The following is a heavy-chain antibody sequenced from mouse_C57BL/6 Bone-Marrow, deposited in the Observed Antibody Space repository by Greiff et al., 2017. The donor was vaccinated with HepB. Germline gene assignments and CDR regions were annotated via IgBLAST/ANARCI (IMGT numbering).Heavy chain of an antibody. J-gene: IGHJ4*01. CDR1: GYTFTDYY. Sequence: VQLQESGAELVRPGASVKLSCKASGYTFTDYYINWVKQRPGQGLEWIARIYPGSGNTYYNEKFKGKATLTAEKSSSTAYMQLSSLTSEDSAVYFCARWGYYGLIYAMDYWGQGTSVTVSS. D-gene: IGHD1-1*01. V-gene: IGHV1-76*01. CDR2: IYPGSGNT. CDR3: ARWGYYGLIYAMDY.